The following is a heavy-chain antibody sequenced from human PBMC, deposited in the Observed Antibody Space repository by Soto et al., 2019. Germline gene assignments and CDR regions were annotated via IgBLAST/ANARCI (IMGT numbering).Heavy chain of an antibody. V-gene: IGHV3-23*01. CDR2: IRGSGDT. Sequence: EVQLLESGGGLIQPGGSLRLSCAASGFTFGNNDMSWVRQAPGEGLEWVSGIRGSGDTYYADSFQGRFIISRDNSENTVYLHMNSRRSEDTAVYYCATMSWSGGRFGGYWGQGTLVTVSS. D-gene: IGHD6-19*01. CDR3: ATMSWSGGRFGGY. CDR1: GFTFGNND. J-gene: IGHJ4*02.